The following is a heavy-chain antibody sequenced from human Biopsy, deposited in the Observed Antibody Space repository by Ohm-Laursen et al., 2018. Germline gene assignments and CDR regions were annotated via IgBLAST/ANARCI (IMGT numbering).Heavy chain of an antibody. CDR2: IYYRGNT. V-gene: IGHV4-39*07. CDR1: GGSISSNYYN. D-gene: IGHD3-16*01. Sequence: SDTLSLTCTVSGGSISSNYYNWGWIRQPPGKGLEWIGSIYYRGNTNYNPSLKSRVTISVDTSKNQFSLKLTSVTAADTALYYCTRAGGGKIYGLWGQGTLVTVSS. J-gene: IGHJ4*02. CDR3: TRAGGGKIYGL.